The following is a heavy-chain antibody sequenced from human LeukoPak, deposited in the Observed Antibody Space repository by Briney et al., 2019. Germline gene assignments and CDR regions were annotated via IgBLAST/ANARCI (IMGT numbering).Heavy chain of an antibody. J-gene: IGHJ5*02. CDR3: ARGGSGSYSNWFDP. V-gene: IGHV1-2*06. Sequence: GASVKVSCKASGYTFTGYYVHWVRQAPGQGLEWMGRINPNTGGTNYAQKFQGRVTMTRDTSVSTAYMELSRLTSDATAVYYCARGGSGSYSNWFDPWGQGTLVTVSS. CDR2: INPNTGGT. CDR1: GYTFTGYY. D-gene: IGHD3-10*01.